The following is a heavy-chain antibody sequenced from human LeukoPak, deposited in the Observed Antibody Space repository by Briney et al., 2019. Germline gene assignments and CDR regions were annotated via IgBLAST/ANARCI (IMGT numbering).Heavy chain of an antibody. CDR3: ARDRSSSWVPYGLDV. CDR1: GASINSYY. CDR2: IYSSGNA. J-gene: IGHJ6*02. V-gene: IGHV4-4*07. Sequence: PSETLSLTCSVSGASINSYYWSWIRQPAGKGLEWIGLIYSSGNANYNPSLKSRVTMSVDTSKNHFSLKLSSVTAADTAVYYCARDRSSSWVPYGLDVWGQGSTVTVSS. D-gene: IGHD6-13*01.